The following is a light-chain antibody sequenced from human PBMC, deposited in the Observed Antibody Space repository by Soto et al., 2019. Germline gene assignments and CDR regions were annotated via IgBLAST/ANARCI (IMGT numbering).Light chain of an antibody. J-gene: IGLJ3*02. CDR2: GNS. V-gene: IGLV1-40*01. CDR1: SSNIGAGYH. Sequence: QSVLTQPPSVSGAPGQRVTISCTGSSSNIGAGYHAHWYQQLPGTAPKLLIYGNSNRPSGVPDRFSAAKSGTSASLAITGLQAEDEADYYCQSYDSSLSGSVFGGGNKLTVL. CDR3: QSYDSSLSGSV.